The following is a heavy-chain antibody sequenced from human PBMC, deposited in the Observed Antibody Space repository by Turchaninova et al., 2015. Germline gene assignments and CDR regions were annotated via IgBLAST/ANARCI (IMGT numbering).Heavy chain of an antibody. CDR1: GFSLTKHRMG. CDR2: IFSNDEK. D-gene: IGHD3-10*01. Sequence: QVTLKESGPVLVKPTDPLPLPCTVPGFSLTKHRMGVSWIRQPPGKALEWLAHIFSNDEKSYNPSRKSRLTISKDTSKSQVVLTVTNMDPVDTGTYYCARISMVRGQRINYYFGMDVWGQGTTVTVSS. J-gene: IGHJ6*02. CDR3: ARISMVRGQRINYYFGMDV. V-gene: IGHV2-26*01.